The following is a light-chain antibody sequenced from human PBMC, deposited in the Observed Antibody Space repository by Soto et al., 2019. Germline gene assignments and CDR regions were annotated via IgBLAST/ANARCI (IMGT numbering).Light chain of an antibody. CDR2: GAS. J-gene: IGKJ5*01. CDR3: QQRHMWPIT. Sequence: PGERATLSCRASQSVTNSYLAWYQQKPGQAPRPLIYGASSRATGIPDRFSGSGSGTDFTLTISSLEPEDSAVYYCQQRHMWPITFGQGTRLEIK. CDR1: QSVTNSY. V-gene: IGKV3D-20*02.